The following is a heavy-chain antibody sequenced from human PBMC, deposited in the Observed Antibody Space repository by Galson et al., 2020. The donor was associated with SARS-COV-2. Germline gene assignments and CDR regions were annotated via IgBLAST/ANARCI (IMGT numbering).Heavy chain of an antibody. V-gene: IGHV3-21*01. Sequence: GGSLRLSCAASGFTFSSYSMNWVRQAPGKGLEWVSSISSSSSYIYYADSVKGRFTISRDNAKNSLYLQMNSLRAEDTAVYYCARDLSDFWSGYPTDYWGQGTLVTVSS. CDR3: ARDLSDFWSGYPTDY. J-gene: IGHJ4*02. CDR1: GFTFSSYS. CDR2: ISSSSSYI. D-gene: IGHD3-3*01.